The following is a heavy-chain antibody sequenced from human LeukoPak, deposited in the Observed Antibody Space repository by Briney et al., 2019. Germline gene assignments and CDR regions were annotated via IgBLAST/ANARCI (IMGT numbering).Heavy chain of an antibody. CDR1: GFTFSSYW. V-gene: IGHV3-7*01. CDR3: ARDKIVGATIFDY. CDR2: IKQDGSEK. J-gene: IGHJ4*02. D-gene: IGHD1-26*01. Sequence: HAGGSLRLSCAASGFTFSSYWMSWVRQAPGKGLEWVANIKQDGSEKYYVDSVKGRFTTSRDNAKNSLYLQMNSLRAEDTAVYYCARDKIVGATIFDYWGQGTLVTVSS.